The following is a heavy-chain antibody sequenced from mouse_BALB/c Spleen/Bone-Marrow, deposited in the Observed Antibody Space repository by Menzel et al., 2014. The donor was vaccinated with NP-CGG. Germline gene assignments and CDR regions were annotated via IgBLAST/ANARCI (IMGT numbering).Heavy chain of an antibody. V-gene: IGHV1S22*01. CDR1: GYTFINYW. CDR3: TKGNYSFDY. Sequence: KQSGSELVRPGASVKLSCKASGYTFINYWMHWVKQRPGQGLEWIGNIYPGSGTTNYDEKFKTKATLTVDTFSSTAYMQLGSLTSEDSAVYYCTKGNYSFDYWGQGTTLTVSS. CDR2: IYPGSGTT. J-gene: IGHJ2*01. D-gene: IGHD2-1*01.